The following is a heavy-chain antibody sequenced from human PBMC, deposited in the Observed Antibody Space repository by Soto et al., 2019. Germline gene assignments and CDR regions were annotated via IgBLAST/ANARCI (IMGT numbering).Heavy chain of an antibody. CDR2: MTSDGRTT. J-gene: IGHJ4*02. Sequence: PGGSLRLSCAASGFTFGNYWMHWVRQAPGKGPEWVSRMTSDGRTTQYADSVKGRFTVSGDNAKNTLYLQMNSLRAEDTAVYYCARAEVDYWGPGTLVTVSS. CDR1: GFTFGNYW. V-gene: IGHV3-74*03. CDR3: ARAEVDY.